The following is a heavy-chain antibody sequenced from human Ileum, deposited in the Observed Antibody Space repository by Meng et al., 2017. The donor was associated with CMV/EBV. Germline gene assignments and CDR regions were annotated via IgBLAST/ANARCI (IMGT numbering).Heavy chain of an antibody. J-gene: IGHJ4*02. D-gene: IGHD1-26*01. CDR2: MYFSGIA. Sequence: QVQRQESGPGLVKPAETLSLTCTASGDPISSGSHSWAWFRQPPGKRLEWIGSMYFSGIADYNPSLKSRVIISLHATQKQFSLRLTSVTAADSAVYFCARDLTNKWFYYWGQGTLVTVSS. CDR1: GDPISSGSHS. V-gene: IGHV4-39*07. CDR3: ARDLTNKWFYY.